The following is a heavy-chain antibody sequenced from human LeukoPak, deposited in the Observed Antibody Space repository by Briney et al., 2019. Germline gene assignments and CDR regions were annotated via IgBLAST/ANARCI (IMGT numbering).Heavy chain of an antibody. CDR3: ATDRLFHNY. CDR1: GFTFKDAW. CDR2: IRNEVDGATT. J-gene: IGHJ4*02. Sequence: GGSLGLSCAASGFTFKDAWMAWVRQAPGKGLEWIGRIRNEVDGATTSYATSVKGRFNISRDDSRNTLYLQMQSLKSEDTALYYCATDRLFHNYWGQGTLVTVSS. D-gene: IGHD2-21*01. V-gene: IGHV3-15*01.